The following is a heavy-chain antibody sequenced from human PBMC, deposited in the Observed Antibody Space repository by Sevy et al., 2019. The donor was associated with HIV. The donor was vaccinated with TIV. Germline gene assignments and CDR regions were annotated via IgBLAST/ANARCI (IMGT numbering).Heavy chain of an antibody. CDR1: GFTFSSYE. V-gene: IGHV3-48*03. J-gene: IGHJ3*02. CDR2: ISSSGSTI. CDR3: ARRDYGDYTDAFDI. Sequence: GGSLRLSCAASGFTFSSYEMNWVRQAPGKGLEWVSYISSSGSTIYYADSVKGRFTISRDNAKNSLYLQMNSLRAEDTAVYYCARRDYGDYTDAFDIWGQGTMVTVSS. D-gene: IGHD4-17*01.